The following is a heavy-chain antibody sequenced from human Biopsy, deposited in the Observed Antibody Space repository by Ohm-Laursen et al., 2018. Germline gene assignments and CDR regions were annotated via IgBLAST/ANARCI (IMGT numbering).Heavy chain of an antibody. J-gene: IGHJ4*01. V-gene: IGHV4-59*08. CDR2: ISNSGNT. CDR3: ARRGSGGRSFDY. D-gene: IGHD2-15*01. CDR1: GDSINSSY. Sequence: TLSLTCTVSGDSINSSYWSWIRQPPGKGLEWIGFISNSGNTNYNPSLKSRVTISVDTSKNQISLKLDSVTVADTAVFYCARRGSGGRSFDYWGHGSLVTVSS.